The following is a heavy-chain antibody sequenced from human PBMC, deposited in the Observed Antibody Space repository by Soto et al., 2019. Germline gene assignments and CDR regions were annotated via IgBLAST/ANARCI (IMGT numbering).Heavy chain of an antibody. CDR1: GYTFTSYD. J-gene: IGHJ6*02. CDR3: ARDYGGANYYYYGMDV. D-gene: IGHD3-10*01. Sequence: ASVKVSCKASGYTFTSYDINWVRQATGQGLEWMGWMNPNSGNTGYAQKFQGRVTMTRNTSISTAYMELSSLRSEDTAVYYCARDYGGANYYYYGMDVWRQRTTVTVSS. V-gene: IGHV1-8*01. CDR2: MNPNSGNT.